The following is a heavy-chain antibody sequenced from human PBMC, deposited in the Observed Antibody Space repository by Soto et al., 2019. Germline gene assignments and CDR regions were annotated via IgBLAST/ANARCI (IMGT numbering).Heavy chain of an antibody. CDR3: AKDGATYSISWNYYGMDV. J-gene: IGHJ6*02. D-gene: IGHD6-13*01. CDR1: GFTFSSYA. V-gene: IGHV3-23*01. CDR2: ISGSGSST. Sequence: EVQLLESGGGLVQPGGSLRLSCAASGFTFSSYAMSWVRQAPGKGLEWVSGISGSGSSTYYADSVKGRFSISRDNSKNTLYLQMKSLRAEDTAVYYCAKDGATYSISWNYYGMDVWGQGTTVTVS.